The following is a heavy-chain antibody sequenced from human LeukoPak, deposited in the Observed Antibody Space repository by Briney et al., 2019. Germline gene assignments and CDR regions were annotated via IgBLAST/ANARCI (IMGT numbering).Heavy chain of an antibody. J-gene: IGHJ3*02. Sequence: SETLSLTCAVYGYFISSGYYWGWIRQPPGKGLEWIGSIYYSGHTYYNPSLKSRVTISVDTSKNQFSLKLSSVTAADTAVYYCARPRDGYNPDNAFDIWGQGTMVTVSS. CDR2: IYYSGHT. CDR3: ARPRDGYNPDNAFDI. V-gene: IGHV4-38-2*01. D-gene: IGHD5-24*01. CDR1: GYFISSGYY.